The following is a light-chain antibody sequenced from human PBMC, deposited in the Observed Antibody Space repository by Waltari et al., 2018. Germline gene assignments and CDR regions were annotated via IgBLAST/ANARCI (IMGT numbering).Light chain of an antibody. J-gene: IGLJ3*02. CDR1: SRHLPSPPN. V-gene: IGLV8-61*01. CDR2: KAN. CDR3: LLYMGSGIWV. Sequence: QSVVTQEPSLSVTPGGSVAPTFALTSRHLPSPPNARWYQQSPGQTPRTLVYKANIRSSGVPDRFSGSVLGNKAFLIITGAQAEDESTYYCLLYMGSGIWVFGGGTKLTVL.